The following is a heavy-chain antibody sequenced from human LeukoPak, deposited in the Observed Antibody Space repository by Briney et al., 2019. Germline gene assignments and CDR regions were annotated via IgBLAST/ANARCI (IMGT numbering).Heavy chain of an antibody. V-gene: IGHV1-69*05. CDR2: IILIFGTA. D-gene: IGHD3-3*02. Sequence: SVKVSCKASGGTFSSYAISWVRQAPGQGLEWMGGIILIFGTANYAQKFQGRVTITTDESTSTAYMELSSLRSEDTAVYYCARNPSTSIRYYYYYMDVWGKGTTVTVSS. J-gene: IGHJ6*03. CDR3: ARNPSTSIRYYYYYMDV. CDR1: GGTFSSYA.